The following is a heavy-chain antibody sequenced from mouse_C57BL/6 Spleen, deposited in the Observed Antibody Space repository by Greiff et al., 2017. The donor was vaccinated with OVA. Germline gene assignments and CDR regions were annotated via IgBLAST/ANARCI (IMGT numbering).Heavy chain of an antibody. CDR2: IYPRSGNT. D-gene: IGHD2-3*01. CDR3: ARSGDGYYYAMDY. J-gene: IGHJ4*01. V-gene: IGHV1-81*01. Sequence: VMLQQSGAELARPGASVKLSCKASGYTFTSYGISWVKQRTGQGLEWIGEIYPRSGNTYYNEKFKGKATLTADKSSSTAYMELRSLTSEDSAVYFCARSGDGYYYAMDYWGQGTSVTVSS. CDR1: GYTFTSYG.